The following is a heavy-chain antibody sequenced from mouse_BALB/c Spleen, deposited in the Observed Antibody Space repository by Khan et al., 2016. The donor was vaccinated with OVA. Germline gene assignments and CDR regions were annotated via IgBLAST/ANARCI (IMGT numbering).Heavy chain of an antibody. Sequence: QVQLKDSGPGLVAPSQSLSITCTVSGLSLSSNGVSWVRQPPGKGLEWLGVIWGDGSTNYHSTLKSRLIISKDNSKSQVFLKLNSLQTNDTATYYCAKCTPDYYSMDYWGQGTAVTVSS. J-gene: IGHJ4*01. CDR2: IWGDGST. CDR3: AKCTPDYYSMDY. CDR1: GLSLSSNG. V-gene: IGHV2-3*01.